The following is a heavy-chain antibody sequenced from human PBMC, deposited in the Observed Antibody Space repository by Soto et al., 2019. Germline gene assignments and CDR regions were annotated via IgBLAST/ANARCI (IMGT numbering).Heavy chain of an antibody. Sequence: SATRSLTCTVSGASISSSYCRWLRRPPGKGLEWIGCISQSGSNKYKPSLTSRVTISVDTYKNQFCVKLSSVTAADTAVYYCARDRSDSLNSFDAFDIWGQGTMVTVS. CDR3: ARDRSDSLNSFDAFDI. CDR2: ISQSGSN. CDR1: GASISSSY. J-gene: IGHJ3*02. D-gene: IGHD3-22*01. V-gene: IGHV4-59*01.